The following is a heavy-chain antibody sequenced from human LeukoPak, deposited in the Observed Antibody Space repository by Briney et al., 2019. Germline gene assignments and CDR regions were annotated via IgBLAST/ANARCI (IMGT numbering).Heavy chain of an antibody. V-gene: IGHV4-34*01. D-gene: IGHD6-13*01. CDR3: ARVVGSTYYFDY. J-gene: IGHJ4*02. Sequence: ASETLSLTCAVYGGSFSGYYWSWISQPPGKGLEWIGEINHSGSTNDNPSLKSRVTISVDASKNQFSLNLSSVTAADTAVYYCARVVGSTYYFDYWGQGTLVTVSS. CDR1: GGSFSGYY. CDR2: INHSGST.